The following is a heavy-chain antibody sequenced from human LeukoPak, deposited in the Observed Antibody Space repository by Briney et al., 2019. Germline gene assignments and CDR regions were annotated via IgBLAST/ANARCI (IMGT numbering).Heavy chain of an antibody. CDR1: GGTFSSYA. J-gene: IGHJ3*02. Sequence: ASVKVSCKASGGTFSSYAISWVRQAPGQGLEWMGRIIPILGIANYAQKFQGRVTITADKSTSTAYMELSSLRSEDTAVYYCARAKSYDILPVYGDDVFDIWGQGKMVTVS. V-gene: IGHV1-69*04. D-gene: IGHD3-9*01. CDR2: IIPILGIA. CDR3: ARAKSYDILPVYGDDVFDI.